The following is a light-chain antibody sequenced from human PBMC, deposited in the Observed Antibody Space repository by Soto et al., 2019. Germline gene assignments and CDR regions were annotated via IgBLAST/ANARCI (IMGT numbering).Light chain of an antibody. J-gene: IGKJ1*01. CDR1: QSVSNNY. Sequence: EIVLTRSPGTLSLSPGERATLSCRASQSVSNNYLAWYQQKFGQAPRLLIYAASTRATGIPARFSGSGSGTDFTLTISRLEPEDFAVYYCQQYGTSPRTFGQGTKVDIK. CDR3: QQYGTSPRT. V-gene: IGKV3-20*01. CDR2: AAS.